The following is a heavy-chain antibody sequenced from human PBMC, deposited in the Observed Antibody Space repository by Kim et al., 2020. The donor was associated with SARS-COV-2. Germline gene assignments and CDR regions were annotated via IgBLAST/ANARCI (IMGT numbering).Heavy chain of an antibody. CDR2: IYNGGST. J-gene: IGHJ4*02. CDR3: ATNIPPVGRTGYHNLGY. D-gene: IGHD1-26*01. V-gene: IGHV3-53*01. CDR1: GFSISNSY. Sequence: GGSLRLSCVVSGFSISNSYVSWVRQAPGKGLEWVSIIYNGGSTYYAESLEGRFTISRDNSENTLYLEMNSLRVEDTALYYCATNIPPVGRTGYHNLGYCGPGTPVTVSS.